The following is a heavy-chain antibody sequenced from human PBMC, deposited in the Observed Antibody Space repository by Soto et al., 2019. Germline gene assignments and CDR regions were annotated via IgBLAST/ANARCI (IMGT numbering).Heavy chain of an antibody. CDR1: GGSFSGYY. CDR2: INHSGST. Sequence: PSETPSLTCAVYGGSFSGYYWSWIRQPPGKGLEWIGEINHSGSTNYNPSLKSRVTISVDTSKNQFSLKLSSVTAADTAVYYCARYVTRWAFDIWGQGTMVTVSS. CDR3: ARYVTRWAFDI. D-gene: IGHD2-21*02. J-gene: IGHJ3*02. V-gene: IGHV4-34*01.